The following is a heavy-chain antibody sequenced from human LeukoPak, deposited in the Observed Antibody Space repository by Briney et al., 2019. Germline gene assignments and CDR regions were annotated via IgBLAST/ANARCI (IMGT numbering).Heavy chain of an antibody. CDR2: IWYDGSNK. CDR3: ARGSSGWLSDY. V-gene: IGHV3-33*01. Sequence: PGGSLRLSCAASGFTFSSYGMHWVRQAPGKGLEWVAVIWYDGSNKYYADSVKGRFTISRDNSKNTLYLQMNSLRAEDTSVYYCARGSSGWLSDYWGQGTLVTVSS. D-gene: IGHD6-19*01. J-gene: IGHJ4*02. CDR1: GFTFSSYG.